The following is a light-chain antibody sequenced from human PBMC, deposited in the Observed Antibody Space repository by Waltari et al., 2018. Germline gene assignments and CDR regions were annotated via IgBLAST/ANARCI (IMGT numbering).Light chain of an antibody. CDR2: DTS. J-gene: IGLJ3*02. Sequence: QAVVTQEPSLTVSPGGTVTLTCGPRIGAVTSGHYPYWFQLKPGQVPRTLIYDTSNKHSWTPARFSGSLLGGKAALTLSGAQPEDEADYYCLLWYSGARWVFGGGTKLSVL. CDR1: IGAVTSGHY. V-gene: IGLV7-46*01. CDR3: LLWYSGARWV.